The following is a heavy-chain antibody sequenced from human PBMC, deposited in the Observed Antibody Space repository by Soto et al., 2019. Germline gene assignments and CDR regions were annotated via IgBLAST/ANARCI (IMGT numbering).Heavy chain of an antibody. CDR2: GGT. CDR3: ARTHCSSTSCYGYYYGMDV. Sequence: GGTNYAQKFQGWVTMTRDTSISTAYMELSRLRSDDTAVYYCARTHCSSTSCYGYYYGMDVWGQGTTVTVSS. D-gene: IGHD2-2*01. V-gene: IGHV1-2*04. J-gene: IGHJ6*02.